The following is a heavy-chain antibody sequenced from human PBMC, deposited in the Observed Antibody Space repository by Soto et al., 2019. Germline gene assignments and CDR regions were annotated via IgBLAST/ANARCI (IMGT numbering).Heavy chain of an antibody. V-gene: IGHV4-61*01. CDR2: IYYSGST. J-gene: IGHJ3*02. CDR3: ASQYGSAFAI. D-gene: IGHD3-10*01. Sequence: PETLSLTCTVSGGSVSSGSYYWSWIRQPPGKGLEWIGYIYYSGSTNYNPSLKSRVTISVDTSKNQFSLKLSSVTAADTAVYYCASQYGSAFAIPAQGTIVPVSS. CDR1: GGSVSSGSYY.